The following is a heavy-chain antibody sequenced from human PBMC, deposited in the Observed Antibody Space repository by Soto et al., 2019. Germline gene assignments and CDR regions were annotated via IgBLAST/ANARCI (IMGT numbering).Heavy chain of an antibody. CDR2: IYYSGST. Sequence: SETLSLTCTVSGGSISSGNYYWSWIRQHPGKGLEWIGYIYYSGSTYYNPSLKSRVTISVDTSKNQFSLKLTSVTAADTAVYYCARTPFIAAAGTGWFDPWGQGTLVTVSS. CDR3: ARTPFIAAAGTGWFDP. D-gene: IGHD6-13*01. CDR1: GGSISSGNYY. J-gene: IGHJ5*02. V-gene: IGHV4-31*03.